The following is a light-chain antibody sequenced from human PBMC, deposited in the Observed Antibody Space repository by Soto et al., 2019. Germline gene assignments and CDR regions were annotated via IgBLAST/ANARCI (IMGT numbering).Light chain of an antibody. CDR3: CSYAGSSTL. CDR1: SSDVGSYNL. J-gene: IGLJ2*01. Sequence: QSALTQPASVSGSPGQSITISGTGTSSDVGSYNLVSWYQQHPGKAPKLMIYEGSKRPPGVSNRFSGSKSVNTASLTISGLQAEDEADYYCCSYAGSSTLFGGGTKLTVL. V-gene: IGLV2-23*01. CDR2: EGS.